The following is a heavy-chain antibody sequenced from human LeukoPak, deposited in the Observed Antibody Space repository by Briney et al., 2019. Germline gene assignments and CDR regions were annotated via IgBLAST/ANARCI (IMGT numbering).Heavy chain of an antibody. J-gene: IGHJ4*02. V-gene: IGHV4-59*08. CDR1: GGSISSYY. CDR2: ICYSGST. CDR3: ARLRPAMVSSEFDY. D-gene: IGHD5-18*01. Sequence: PSETLSLTCTVSGGSISSYYWSWIRQPPGKGLEWIGYICYSGSTNYNPSLKSRVTISVDTSKNQFSLKLSSVTAADTAVYYCARLRPAMVSSEFDYWGQGTLVTVSS.